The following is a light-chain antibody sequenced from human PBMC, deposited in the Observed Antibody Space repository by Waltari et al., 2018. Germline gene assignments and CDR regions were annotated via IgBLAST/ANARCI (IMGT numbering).Light chain of an antibody. CDR3: QQRTNWPLT. CDR2: DAS. CDR1: KSVSGY. V-gene: IGKV3-11*01. Sequence: EIVLTQSPATLSLSPGERGPLSCRASKSVSGYLAWFQQKPGQAPRLLIYDASNRATGIPARFSGSGSGTDFTLTISSLEPEDFAVYYCQQRTNWPLTFGGGTKVEIK. J-gene: IGKJ4*01.